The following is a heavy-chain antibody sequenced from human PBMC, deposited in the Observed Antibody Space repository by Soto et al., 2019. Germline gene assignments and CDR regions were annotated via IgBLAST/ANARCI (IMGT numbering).Heavy chain of an antibody. CDR3: ARDREEYSGYGVGY. D-gene: IGHD5-12*01. Sequence: QVQLVESGGGVVQPGRSLRLSCAASGFTFSSYGMHWVRQAPGKGLEWVAVIWYDGSNKYYADSVKGRFTISRDNSKNTLYLQMTSLRAEDTAVYYCARDREEYSGYGVGYWGQGTLVTVSS. CDR1: GFTFSSYG. CDR2: IWYDGSNK. V-gene: IGHV3-33*01. J-gene: IGHJ4*02.